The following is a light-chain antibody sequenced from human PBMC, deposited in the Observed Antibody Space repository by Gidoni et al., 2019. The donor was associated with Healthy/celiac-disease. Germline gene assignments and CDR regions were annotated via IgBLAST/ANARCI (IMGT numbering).Light chain of an antibody. V-gene: IGLV3-19*01. Sequence: SSELTQDPAVSVALGQTVRITCQGDSLRSYYASWYQQKPGQGPVLVIYGKNNRPSGIPDRFSGSSSGNTASLTITGAQAEDEADYYCNSRDSSGNLFGGGTKLTVL. CDR1: SLRSYY. CDR3: NSRDSSGNL. CDR2: GKN. J-gene: IGLJ2*01.